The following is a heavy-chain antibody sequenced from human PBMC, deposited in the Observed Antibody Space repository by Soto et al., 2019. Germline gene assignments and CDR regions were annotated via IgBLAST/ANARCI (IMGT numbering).Heavy chain of an antibody. Sequence: ASVKVSCKASGYTFTSYAMHWVRQAPGQRLEWMGWINAGNGNTKYSQKFQGRVTITRDTSASTAYMELSSLRSEDTAVYYCARDLDLYSYGQAFDYWGQGTLVTVYS. CDR3: ARDLDLYSYGQAFDY. D-gene: IGHD5-18*01. CDR2: INAGNGNT. V-gene: IGHV1-3*01. J-gene: IGHJ4*02. CDR1: GYTFTSYA.